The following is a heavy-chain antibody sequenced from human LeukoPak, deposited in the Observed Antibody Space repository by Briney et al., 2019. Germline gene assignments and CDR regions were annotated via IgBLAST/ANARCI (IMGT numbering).Heavy chain of an antibody. V-gene: IGHV3-9*01. CDR2: ISWNSGSI. J-gene: IGHJ6*02. Sequence: HPGRSLRLSCAASGFTFDDYAMHWVRQALGKGLEWVSGISWNSGSIGYADSVKGRFTISRDNAKNSLYLQMNSLRAEDTALYYCAKDRAYCTNGVCHYYYYYGMDVWGRGTTVTVSS. CDR1: GFTFDDYA. D-gene: IGHD2-8*01. CDR3: AKDRAYCTNGVCHYYYYYGMDV.